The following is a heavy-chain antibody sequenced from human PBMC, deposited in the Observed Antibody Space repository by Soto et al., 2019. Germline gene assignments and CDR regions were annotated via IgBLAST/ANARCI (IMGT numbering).Heavy chain of an antibody. V-gene: IGHV4-59*08. CDR2: IYYSGST. J-gene: IGHJ4*02. CDR1: GGSISSYY. Sequence: SETLSLTCTVSGGSISSYYWSWIRQPPGKGLEWIGYIYYSGSTNYNPSLKSRVTISVDTSKNQFSLKLSSVTAADTAVYYCARSYCSGGSCYDLFDYWGQGTLVTVSS. D-gene: IGHD2-15*01. CDR3: ARSYCSGGSCYDLFDY.